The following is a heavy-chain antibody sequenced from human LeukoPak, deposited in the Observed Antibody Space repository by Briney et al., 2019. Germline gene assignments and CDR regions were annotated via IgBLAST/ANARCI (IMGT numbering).Heavy chain of an antibody. J-gene: IGHJ4*02. V-gene: IGHV4-59*01. CDR3: ARGGNYYDSSGYYYFDY. Sequence: PSETLSLTCTVSGGSISSYYWSWIRQPPGKGLEWIGYIYYSGSTTYNPSLKSRVTISVDTSKNQSSLKLSSVTAADTAVYYCARGGNYYDSSGYYYFDYWGQGTLVTVSS. CDR2: IYYSGST. CDR1: GGSISSYY. D-gene: IGHD3-22*01.